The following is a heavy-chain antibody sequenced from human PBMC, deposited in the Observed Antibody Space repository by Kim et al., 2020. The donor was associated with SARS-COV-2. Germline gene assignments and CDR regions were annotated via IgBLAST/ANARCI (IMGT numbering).Heavy chain of an antibody. CDR1: GYSFTNYW. CDR2: IHPGDSDT. Sequence: GESLKISCQGSGYSFTNYWIGWVRQMSGKGLEWVGIIHPGDSDTRYSTSFEGQVTISADKSITTAYLQWSSLKASDTAMYYCARASDCSGGNCYGNFHWFDPWGQGTLVTVSS. D-gene: IGHD2-15*01. CDR3: ARASDCSGGNCYGNFHWFDP. J-gene: IGHJ5*02. V-gene: IGHV5-51*01.